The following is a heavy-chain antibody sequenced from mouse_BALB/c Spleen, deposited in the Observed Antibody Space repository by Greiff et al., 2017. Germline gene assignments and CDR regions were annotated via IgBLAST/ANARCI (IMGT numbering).Heavy chain of an antibody. CDR1: GFNIKDYY. Sequence: VQLQQSGAELVRSGASVKLSCTASGFNIKDYYMHWVKQRPEQGLEWIGWIDPENGDTEYAPKFQGKATMTADTSSNTAYLQLSSLTSEDTAVYYCNAYGNYHDWGQGTTLTVSS. V-gene: IGHV14-4*02. D-gene: IGHD2-1*01. CDR2: IDPENGDT. J-gene: IGHJ2*01. CDR3: NAYGNYHD.